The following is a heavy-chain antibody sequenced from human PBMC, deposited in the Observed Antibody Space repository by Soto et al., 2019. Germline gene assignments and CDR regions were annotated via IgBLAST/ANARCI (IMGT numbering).Heavy chain of an antibody. CDR2: IYHSGST. CDR1: GGSISSSNW. Sequence: SETLCLTCAVSGGSISSSNWWSWVRQPPGKGLEWIGEIYHSGSTNYNPSLKSRVTISVDKSKNQFSLKLSSVTAADTAVYYCARDHRNLLLWFGDRGPSYYGMDVWGQGTTVT. V-gene: IGHV4-4*02. J-gene: IGHJ6*02. D-gene: IGHD3-10*01. CDR3: ARDHRNLLLWFGDRGPSYYGMDV.